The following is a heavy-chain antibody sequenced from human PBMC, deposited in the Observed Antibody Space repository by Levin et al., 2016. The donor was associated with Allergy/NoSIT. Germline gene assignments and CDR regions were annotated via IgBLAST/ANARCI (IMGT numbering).Heavy chain of an antibody. J-gene: IGHJ4*02. D-gene: IGHD3-22*01. CDR3: ATSHSWYYYDSSGYFPFDC. V-gene: IGHV3-30-3*01. CDR2: ISYDGNNK. CDR1: GFTFSSYA. Sequence: GGSLRLSCAASGFTFSSYAIHWVRQAPGKGLEWVAVISYDGNNKYYADSVKGRFTISRDNSKNTLYLQMNSLRTEDTAVYYCATSHSWYYYDSSGYFPFDCWGQGTLVTVSS.